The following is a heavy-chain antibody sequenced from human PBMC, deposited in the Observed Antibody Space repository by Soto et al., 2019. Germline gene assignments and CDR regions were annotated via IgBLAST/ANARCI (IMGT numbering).Heavy chain of an antibody. D-gene: IGHD2-15*01. CDR3: ARAVRRYCSGGSCYFYYFDY. V-gene: IGHV1-69*13. J-gene: IGHJ4*02. Sequence: SVKVSCKASGGTFSSYAISWVRQAPGQGLEWMGGIIPIFGTANYAQKFQGRVTITADESTSTAYMELSSLRSEDTAVYYCARAVRRYCSGGSCYFYYFDYWGQGTLVTVSS. CDR1: GGTFSSYA. CDR2: IIPIFGTA.